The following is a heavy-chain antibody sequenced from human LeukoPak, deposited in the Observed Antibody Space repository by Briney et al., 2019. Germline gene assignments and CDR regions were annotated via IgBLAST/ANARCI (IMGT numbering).Heavy chain of an antibody. Sequence: VASVKVSCKASGYTFSSYYMHWVRQAPGQGIEWMGRISPSGGSTDYAQKFQGRVTMTRDMSTSTVYMDLNSLRSEDTAVYYCARGRLNYNSGGYYDNPHLDYWGQGTLVTVSS. V-gene: IGHV1-46*03. J-gene: IGHJ4*02. CDR3: ARGRLNYNSGGYYDNPHLDY. CDR1: GYTFSSYY. D-gene: IGHD3-22*01. CDR2: ISPSGGST.